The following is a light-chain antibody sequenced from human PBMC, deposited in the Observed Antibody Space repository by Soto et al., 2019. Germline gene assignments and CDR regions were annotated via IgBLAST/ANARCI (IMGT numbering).Light chain of an antibody. CDR2: RTS. CDR1: QSVDDW. CDR3: QQYSHYSRA. V-gene: IGKV1-5*03. Sequence: DIQLTQSPSTLSASVGDRVTITCRAGQSVDDWLAWYQQKPGKAPNLLISRTSILKSGVPSRFRGSGSGTEITLTISILQPDDFATYYCQQYSHYSRAFGQGTKVEI. J-gene: IGKJ1*01.